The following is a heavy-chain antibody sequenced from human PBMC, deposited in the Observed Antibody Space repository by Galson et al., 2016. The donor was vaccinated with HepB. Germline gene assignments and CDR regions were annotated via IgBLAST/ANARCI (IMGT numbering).Heavy chain of an antibody. CDR1: GYSFNSYY. J-gene: IGHJ6*02. V-gene: IGHV1-46*02. CDR3: ARGLGGYSYGMDL. Sequence: SVKVSCKASGYSFNSYYIHWVRQAPGQGLEWMGIITPSDGRAIYAQKFEGRVTMTRDTSTTTVYMELSSLRSEDTAVFYCARGLGGYSYGMDLWGQGTTVTVSS. CDR2: ITPSDGRA. D-gene: IGHD3-16*01.